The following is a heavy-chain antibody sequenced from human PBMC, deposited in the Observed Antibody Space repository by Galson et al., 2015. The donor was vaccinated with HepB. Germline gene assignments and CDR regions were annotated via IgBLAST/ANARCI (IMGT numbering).Heavy chain of an antibody. CDR2: IYPGDSDT. D-gene: IGHD3-22*01. J-gene: IGHJ3*02. CDR3: ARHPIPGATYDSSPDDAFDI. CDR1: GYSFTSYW. Sequence: QSGAEVKKPGESLKISCKGSGYSFTSYWIGWVRQMPGKGLEWMGIIYPGDSDTRYSPSFQGQVTISADKSISTAYLQWSSLKASDTAMYYCARHPIPGATYDSSPDDAFDIWGQGTMVTVSS. V-gene: IGHV5-51*01.